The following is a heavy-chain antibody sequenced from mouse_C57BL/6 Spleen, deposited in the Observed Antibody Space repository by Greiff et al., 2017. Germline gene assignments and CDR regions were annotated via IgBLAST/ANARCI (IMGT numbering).Heavy chain of an antibody. CDR1: GFTFSDYG. D-gene: IGHD1-1*01. V-gene: IGHV5-17*01. J-gene: IGHJ4*01. Sequence: EVQGVESGGGLVKPGGSLKLSCAASGFTFSDYGMHWVRQAPEKGLEWVAYISSGSSTNYYADTVQGRTTISRDNAKNTLVLRMTSLRSEDTAMYYWERGFPYYYGSGYAMDYWGQGTSVTVSS. CDR2: ISSGSSTN. CDR3: ERGFPYYYGSGYAMDY.